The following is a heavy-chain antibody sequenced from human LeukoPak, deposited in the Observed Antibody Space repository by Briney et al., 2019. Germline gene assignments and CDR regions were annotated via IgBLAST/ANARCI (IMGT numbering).Heavy chain of an antibody. CDR2: IYYSGST. D-gene: IGHD3-10*01. J-gene: IGHJ4*02. CDR3: ARRHFGSALRDY. Sequence: PSETLSLTCTVSGGSISSGSYYWGWIRQPPGKGLEWIGSIYYSGSTSYNPPLKSRVTISVDPSKNQFSLKLRSVTAADTAVYYCARRHFGSALRDYWGQGTLVTVSS. CDR1: GGSISSGSYY. V-gene: IGHV4-39*01.